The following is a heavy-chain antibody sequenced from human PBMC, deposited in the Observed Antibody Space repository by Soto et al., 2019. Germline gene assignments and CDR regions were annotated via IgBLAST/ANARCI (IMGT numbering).Heavy chain of an antibody. CDR3: ARDXGYYYDSSGYLDYGMDV. V-gene: IGHV3-33*01. Sequence: GGSLRLSCAASGFTFSSYGMHWVRQAPGKGLEWVAVIWYDGSNKYYADSVKGRFTISRDNSKNTLYLQMNSLRAEDTAVYYCARDXGYYYDSSGYLDYGMDVWGQGTTVTVSS. D-gene: IGHD3-22*01. CDR1: GFTFSSYG. CDR2: IWYDGSNK. J-gene: IGHJ6*02.